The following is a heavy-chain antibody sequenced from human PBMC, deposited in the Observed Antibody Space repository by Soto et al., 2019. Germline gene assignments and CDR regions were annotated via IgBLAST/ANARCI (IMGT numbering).Heavy chain of an antibody. CDR3: GRRRQRLVDY. D-gene: IGHD6-25*01. J-gene: IGHJ4*02. V-gene: IGHV3-72*01. CDR1: GFTFSDYY. CDR2: IRDKANRYTT. Sequence: ESGGGLVQPGGSLRLSCVASGFTFSDYYMDWIRQAPGKGLEWVGRIRDKANRYTTEYAASVKGRFTISRDDSNNSLYLEMNSLKTEDTAIYYCGRRRQRLVDYGGQGTLVTVSS.